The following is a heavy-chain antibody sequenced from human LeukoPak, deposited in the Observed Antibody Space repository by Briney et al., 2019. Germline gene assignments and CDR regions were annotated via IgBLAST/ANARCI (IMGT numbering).Heavy chain of an antibody. J-gene: IGHJ4*02. D-gene: IGHD3-22*01. Sequence: GGSLRLSCAASAITFSTYAMSWVRQAPGKGLECVSVISGGAGSTYYADSVKGRFTISRDNSKNTLYLQMNSLRAEDTAVYYCAKDRITMIVVLPLFDYWGQGTLVTVSS. CDR3: AKDRITMIVVLPLFDY. CDR2: ISGGAGST. V-gene: IGHV3-23*01. CDR1: AITFSTYA.